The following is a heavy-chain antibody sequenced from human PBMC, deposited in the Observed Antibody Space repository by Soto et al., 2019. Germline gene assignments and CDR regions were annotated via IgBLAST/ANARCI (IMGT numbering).Heavy chain of an antibody. CDR1: GYNSNACG. V-gene: IGHV1-18*01. CDR2: ISSHTGNT. Sequence: QVEVVQSGPEVKKPGASVKVSCKASGYNSNACGISWVRQAPGQGLEWMGWISSHTGNTNYAQNLQGRVTMTTDTSATTVYMELRSLTSDDTAVYYCARDCGTAVTTHYLDFWGQGSLVTVSS. D-gene: IGHD4-17*01. J-gene: IGHJ4*02. CDR3: ARDCGTAVTTHYLDF.